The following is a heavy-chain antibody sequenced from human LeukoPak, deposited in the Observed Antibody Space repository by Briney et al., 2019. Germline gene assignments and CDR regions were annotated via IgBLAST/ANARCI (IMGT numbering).Heavy chain of an antibody. J-gene: IGHJ3*02. D-gene: IGHD6-19*01. Sequence: GGSLRLSCAASGFHFSRYWMNWVRQAPGKGLEWLAIIKQDGSEKYYVDSVKGRFTISRDNAPNLVYLQLNSLRGDDTAVYYCAGGAGWTSDMWGQGTLVIVSS. CDR1: GFHFSRYW. CDR2: IKQDGSEK. CDR3: AGGAGWTSDM. V-gene: IGHV3-7*01.